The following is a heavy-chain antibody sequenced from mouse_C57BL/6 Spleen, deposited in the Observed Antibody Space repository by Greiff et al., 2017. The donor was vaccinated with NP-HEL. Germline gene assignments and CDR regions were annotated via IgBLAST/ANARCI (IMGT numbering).Heavy chain of an antibody. Sequence: LVESGPELVKPGASVKISCKASGYAFSSSWMNWVKQRPGKGLEWIGRIYPGDGDTNYNGKFKGKATLTADKSSSTAYMQLSSLTSEDSAVYFCARSGTTVPLDYWGQGTTLTVSS. V-gene: IGHV1-82*01. D-gene: IGHD1-1*01. CDR3: ARSGTTVPLDY. J-gene: IGHJ2*01. CDR1: GYAFSSSW. CDR2: IYPGDGDT.